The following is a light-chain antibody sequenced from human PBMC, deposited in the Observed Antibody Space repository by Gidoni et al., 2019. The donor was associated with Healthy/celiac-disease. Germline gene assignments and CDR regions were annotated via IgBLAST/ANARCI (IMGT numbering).Light chain of an antibody. V-gene: IGKV1-9*01. J-gene: IGKJ5*01. CDR2: AAS. CDR3: QQLNSYPPT. CDR1: QGISSY. Sequence: DIQLTQSPSFLSASVGDRVTITCRASQGISSYLAWYQQKPGKAPKLLIYAASTLQSGVPSRFSGSGSGTEFTLTISSLQPEDFATYYCQQLNSYPPTXGXGKRLEIK.